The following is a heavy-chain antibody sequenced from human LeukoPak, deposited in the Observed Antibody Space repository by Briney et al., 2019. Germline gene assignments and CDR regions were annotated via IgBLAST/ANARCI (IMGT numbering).Heavy chain of an antibody. J-gene: IGHJ4*02. Sequence: GGSLRLSCSASVFTFNNYAMHWVRQAPGKGLAYVSVISSNGGSTYYADSVKSRFNISRDNSKHTMYLQMSNLTPDYTAVYYCVKDQWEFDYWGQGTLVTVSS. CDR3: VKDQWEFDY. V-gene: IGHV3-64D*09. D-gene: IGHD1-26*01. CDR1: VFTFNNYA. CDR2: ISSNGGST.